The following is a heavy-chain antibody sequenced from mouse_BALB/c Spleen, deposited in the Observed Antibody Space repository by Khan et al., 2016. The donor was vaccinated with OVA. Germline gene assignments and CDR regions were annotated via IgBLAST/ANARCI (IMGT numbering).Heavy chain of an antibody. Sequence: QVQLKQSGPGLVQPSQTLSITCTVSGFSLTTYGIHWVRQSPGMGLEWLGVIWSGGNTEYNAPFISRLSISKDNSKSQVFFKMNSLQPDDTAIYYCARNSDRYDFTYWGQGTLVTVS. V-gene: IGHV2-2*01. CDR3: ARNSDRYDFTY. CDR1: GFSLTTYG. J-gene: IGHJ3*01. CDR2: IWSGGNT. D-gene: IGHD2-12*01.